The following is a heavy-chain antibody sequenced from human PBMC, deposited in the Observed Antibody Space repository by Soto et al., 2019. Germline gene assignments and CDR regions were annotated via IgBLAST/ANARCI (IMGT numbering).Heavy chain of an antibody. CDR3: AKDVTLWELSHFDY. V-gene: IGHV3-23*01. Sequence: PGGSLSLSCAASGFTFSSYAMNWVRQAPGKGLEWVSAISGSGGTTYYADSVKGRFTISRDNSKNTLYLQMNSLTAEDTAVFFCAKDVTLWELSHFDYWGQGALVTVSS. J-gene: IGHJ4*02. CDR1: GFTFSSYA. D-gene: IGHD1-26*01. CDR2: ISGSGGTT.